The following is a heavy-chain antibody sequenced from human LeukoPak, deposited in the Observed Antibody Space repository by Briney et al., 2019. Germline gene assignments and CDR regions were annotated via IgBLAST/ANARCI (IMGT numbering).Heavy chain of an antibody. D-gene: IGHD3-3*01. CDR3: ARFFLGYDFWSGYYQSLDYYGMDV. Sequence: KASETLSLTCTVSGGSISSGGYYWSWIRQPPGKGLEWIGYIYYSGSTYYNPSLKSRVTISVDTSKNQFSLKLSSVTAADTAVYYCARFFLGYDFWSGYYQSLDYYGMDVWGQGTTVTVSS. CDR1: GGSISSGGYY. J-gene: IGHJ6*02. V-gene: IGHV4-30-4*01. CDR2: IYYSGST.